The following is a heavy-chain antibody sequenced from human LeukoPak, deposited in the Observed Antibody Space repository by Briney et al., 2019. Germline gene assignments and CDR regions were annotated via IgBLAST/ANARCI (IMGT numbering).Heavy chain of an antibody. D-gene: IGHD6-25*01. CDR3: ARVGSAAATADY. CDR1: GYTFTGYY. Sequence: ASVKVSCKASGYTFTGYYMHWVRQAPGQGPEWMGIINPRGGSTDYAQKFQGRVTMTSDTSTSTVYMELNSLIYEDTAVYFCARVGSAAATADYWGQGTLVTVSS. V-gene: IGHV1-46*01. J-gene: IGHJ4*02. CDR2: INPRGGST.